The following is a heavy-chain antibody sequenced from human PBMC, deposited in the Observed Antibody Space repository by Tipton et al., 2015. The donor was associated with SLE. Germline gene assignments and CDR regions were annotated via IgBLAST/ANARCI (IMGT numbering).Heavy chain of an antibody. Sequence: QLVQSGAEGKKPGSSVKGSCKASGGTFSSYAISWVRQAPGQGLEWMGGIIPIFGTANYAQKFQGRVTITADESTSTAYMELSSLRSEDTAVYYCASYDSSGPTGAFDIWGQGTMVTVSS. J-gene: IGHJ3*02. CDR1: GGTFSSYA. CDR3: ASYDSSGPTGAFDI. D-gene: IGHD3-22*01. V-gene: IGHV1-69*01. CDR2: IIPIFGTA.